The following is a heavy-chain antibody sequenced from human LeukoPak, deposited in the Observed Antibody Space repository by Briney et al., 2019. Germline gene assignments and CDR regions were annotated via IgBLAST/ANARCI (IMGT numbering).Heavy chain of an antibody. CDR2: IIPILGIA. D-gene: IGHD5-12*01. CDR3: ARSCRGDTRCAFDI. J-gene: IGHJ3*02. V-gene: IGHV1-69*04. Sequence: ASVKVSCKASGGTFSSYAISWVRQAPGQGLEWMGRIIPILGIANYAQKFQGRVTITADKSTSTAYMELSSLGSEDTAVYYCARSCRGDTRCAFDIWGQGTMVTVSS. CDR1: GGTFSSYA.